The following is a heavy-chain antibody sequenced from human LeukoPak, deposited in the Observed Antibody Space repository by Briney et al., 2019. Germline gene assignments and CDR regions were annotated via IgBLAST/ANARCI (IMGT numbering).Heavy chain of an antibody. Sequence: SETLSLTCAVSGGSISSNSYYWGWIRQPPGKGLEWIGSIYYSGSTYYNPSLKSRVTISVDTSKNQFSLKLSSVTAADTAVYYCARNPYSSSSSAWFGPWGQGTLVTVSS. J-gene: IGHJ5*02. V-gene: IGHV4-39*07. D-gene: IGHD6-13*01. CDR1: GGSISSNSYY. CDR2: IYYSGST. CDR3: ARNPYSSSSSAWFGP.